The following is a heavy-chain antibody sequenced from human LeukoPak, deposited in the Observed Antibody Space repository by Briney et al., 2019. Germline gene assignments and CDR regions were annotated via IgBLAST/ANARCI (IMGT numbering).Heavy chain of an antibody. V-gene: IGHV3-33*01. CDR2: AYAGGDSK. J-gene: IGHJ1*01. D-gene: IGHD3-22*01. CDR3: ATGIGYYYGH. CDR1: GFTFSTYG. Sequence: GGSLRLSCAASGFTFSTYGMHWVRQAPGKGLEWVAVAYAGGDSKYYVDSVKGRFTISRDNSKNTLYVQMNSLRADDTAVYYCATGIGYYYGHWDQGTLVTVSS.